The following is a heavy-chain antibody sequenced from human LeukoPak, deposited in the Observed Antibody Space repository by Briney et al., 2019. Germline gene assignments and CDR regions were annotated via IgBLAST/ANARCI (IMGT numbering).Heavy chain of an antibody. CDR3: AVRRRIFGVARPYYYFMDV. V-gene: IGHV4-34*01. J-gene: IGHJ6*03. CDR2: INHSGST. Sequence: PSETLSLTCTVSGASISGFYWSWIRQPPGKGLEWIGEINHSGSTNYNPSLKSRVTISVDTSKNQFSLKLSSVTAADTAVYYCAVRRRIFGVARPYYYFMDVWGKGTTVTVSS. D-gene: IGHD3-3*02. CDR1: GASISGFY.